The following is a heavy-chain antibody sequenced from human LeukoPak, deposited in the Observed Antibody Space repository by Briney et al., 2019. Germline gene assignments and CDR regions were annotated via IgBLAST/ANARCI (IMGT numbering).Heavy chain of an antibody. J-gene: IGHJ4*02. CDR2: ITTTGDRI. CDR1: GFSFSRYE. D-gene: IGHD2-8*01. V-gene: IGHV3-48*03. Sequence: GGSLRLSCLASGFSFSRYEMNWVRQAPGKGLEWIAYITTTGDRIQYADSVKGRFTISRDNTKNSLCLQLNNLRADDTALYYCVRDTKDYWGQGTLVTVSS. CDR3: VRDTKDY.